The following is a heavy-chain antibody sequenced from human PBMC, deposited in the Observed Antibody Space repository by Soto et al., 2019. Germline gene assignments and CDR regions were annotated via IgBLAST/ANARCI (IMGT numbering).Heavy chain of an antibody. CDR3: ARLTVLDAFDI. CDR2: ISSSSSYI. Sequence: GGSLRLSCAASGFPFSSYSMHLVRQAPGKGLECVSSISSSSSYIYYADSVKGRFTISRANAKNSLYLQMNSLRAEDTAVYYCARLTVLDAFDIWGQGTMVNVSS. D-gene: IGHD4-17*01. CDR1: GFPFSSYS. V-gene: IGHV3-21*01. J-gene: IGHJ3*02.